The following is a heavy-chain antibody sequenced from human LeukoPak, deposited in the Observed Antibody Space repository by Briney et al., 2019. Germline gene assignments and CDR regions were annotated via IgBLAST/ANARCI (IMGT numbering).Heavy chain of an antibody. CDR2: INTNTGTP. J-gene: IGHJ6*02. Sequence: ASVKVSCKASGYTFNDYAMNWVRQAPGQGLEWMGWINTNTGTPTYARGFTGHFVFSLDTSVSTAYLEINSLKAEDTAVYYCAREEFPVVGYYGMDVWGQGTLVTVSS. D-gene: IGHD3-10*01. V-gene: IGHV7-4-1*02. CDR1: GYTFNDYA. CDR3: AREEFPVVGYYGMDV.